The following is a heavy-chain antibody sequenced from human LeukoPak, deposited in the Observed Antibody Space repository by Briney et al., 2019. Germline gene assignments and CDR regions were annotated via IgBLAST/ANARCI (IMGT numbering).Heavy chain of an antibody. V-gene: IGHV1-8*01. J-gene: IGHJ4*02. CDR1: GYTFTSYD. CDR3: ARGHKGRGQFDY. CDR2: MNPNSGNT. Sequence: GASVNVSCKASGYTFTSYDINWVRQATGQGLEWMGWMNPNSGNTGYAQKFQGRVTMTRNTSISTAYMELSSLRSEDTAAYYCARGHKGRGQFDYWGQGTLVTVSS.